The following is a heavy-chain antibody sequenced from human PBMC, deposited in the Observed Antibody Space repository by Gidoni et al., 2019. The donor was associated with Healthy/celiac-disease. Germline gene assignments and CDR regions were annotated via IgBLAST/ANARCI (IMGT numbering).Heavy chain of an antibody. CDR1: GFTFSSYS. V-gene: IGHV3-21*01. Sequence: VQLVESGGGLVTPGGSRRLSCPASGFTFSSYSMNWVRQAPGKGLEWVSSISSSSSYIYYADSVKGRFTISRDNAKTSLYLQMNSLRAEDTAVYYCARDETPRYWGQGTLVTVSS. CDR3: ARDETPRY. CDR2: ISSSSSYI. J-gene: IGHJ4*02.